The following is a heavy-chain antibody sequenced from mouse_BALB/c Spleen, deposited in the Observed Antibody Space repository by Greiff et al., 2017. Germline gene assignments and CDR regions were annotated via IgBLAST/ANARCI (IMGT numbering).Heavy chain of an antibody. D-gene: IGHD2-14*01. CDR3: AKNEYYRYDDYYAMDY. CDR2: IWRGGST. V-gene: IGHV2-5-1*01. J-gene: IGHJ4*01. CDR1: GFSLPSYG. Sequence: QVQLQQSGPSLVQPSQSLSITCTVSGFSLPSYGVHWVRQSPGKGLEWLGVIWRGGSTDYNAAFMSRLSITKDNSKSQVFFKMNSLQADDTAIYYCAKNEYYRYDDYYAMDYWGQGTSVTVSS.